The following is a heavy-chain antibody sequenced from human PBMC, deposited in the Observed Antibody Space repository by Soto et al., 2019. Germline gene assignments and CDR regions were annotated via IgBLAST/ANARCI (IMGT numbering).Heavy chain of an antibody. V-gene: IGHV1-18*01. CDR1: GYTFTNYG. J-gene: IGHJ6*02. Sequence: QVQLVQSGAEVKKPGASVKVSCKASGYTFTNYGINWVRQAPGQGLEWMGWINVYNGNTNYAQSLQGRVTMTTDTSXNXDYMDLRSLRSDDTAVYYCARDPLIVAVSSDYGMDVWGQGTTVTVSS. CDR2: INVYNGNT. D-gene: IGHD2-21*01. CDR3: ARDPLIVAVSSDYGMDV.